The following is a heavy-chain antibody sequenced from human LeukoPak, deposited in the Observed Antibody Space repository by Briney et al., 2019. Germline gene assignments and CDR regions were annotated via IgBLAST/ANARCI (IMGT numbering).Heavy chain of an antibody. CDR1: GGSISSSNW. D-gene: IGHD2-15*01. CDR2: IYHRGSA. CDR3: ARRVVVAGYFDY. J-gene: IGHJ4*02. Sequence: SGTLSLTCAVSGGSISSSNWWSWVRQPPGKGLECIGEIYHRGSAYYNPSLKSRVTISRDASKNQFSLNLSSVTAADTAVYYCARRVVVAGYFDYWGQGTLVTVSS. V-gene: IGHV4-4*02.